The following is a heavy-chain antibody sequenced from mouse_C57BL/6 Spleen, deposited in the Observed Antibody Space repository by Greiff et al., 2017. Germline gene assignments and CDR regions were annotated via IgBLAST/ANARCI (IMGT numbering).Heavy chain of an antibody. CDR1: GYTFTSYW. J-gene: IGHJ2*01. V-gene: IGHV1-61*01. Sequence: QVQLQQPGAELVRPGSSVKLSCKASGYTFTSYWMDWVKQRPGQGLEWIGNIYPSDSETHYNQKFKDKATLTVDNSSSTAYMQLSSLTSEDSAVYYCVTSNWDRGYFGYWGQGTTLTVSS. D-gene: IGHD4-1*01. CDR2: IYPSDSET. CDR3: VTSNWDRGYFGY.